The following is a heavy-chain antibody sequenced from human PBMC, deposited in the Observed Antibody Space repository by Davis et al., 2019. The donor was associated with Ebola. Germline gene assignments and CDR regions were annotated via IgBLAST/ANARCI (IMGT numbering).Heavy chain of an antibody. CDR3: ARGYSFSWYICDS. D-gene: IGHD1-1*01. Sequence: AASVKVSCKASGYTFTTYSISWVRQAPGQGLEWMGWINTNTGNPTYAQAFTGRFVFSLDSSVSTAYLQISSLKAEDTAVYYCARGYSFSWYICDSWGQGTLVTVSS. J-gene: IGHJ4*02. V-gene: IGHV7-4-1*02. CDR2: INTNTGNP. CDR1: GYTFTTYS.